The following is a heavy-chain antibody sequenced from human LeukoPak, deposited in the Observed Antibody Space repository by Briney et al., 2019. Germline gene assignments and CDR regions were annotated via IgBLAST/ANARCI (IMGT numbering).Heavy chain of an antibody. CDR1: GYTFTSYA. Sequence: ASVKVSCKASGYTFTSYAMNWVRQAPGQGLEWMGWISTNTGNPTYAQGFTGRFVFSLDTSVSTAYLQISSLKAEDTAVYFCARGMYTSGWYLFDYWGQGTLVTVSS. CDR3: ARGMYTSGWYLFDY. V-gene: IGHV7-4-1*02. D-gene: IGHD6-19*01. CDR2: ISTNTGNP. J-gene: IGHJ4*02.